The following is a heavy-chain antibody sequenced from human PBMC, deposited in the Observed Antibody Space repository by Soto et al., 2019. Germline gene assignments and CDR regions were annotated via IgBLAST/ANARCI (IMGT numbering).Heavy chain of an antibody. CDR3: ERRAGSDY. CDR1: GYSFTTEW. CDR2: IFPADSDT. Sequence: PGESLKISCKGSGYSFTTEWIAWVRQMPGKGLEWMGIIFPADSDTKYSPSFQGQVTISADKSTSTVHLQWSSLKASDTAMYYWERRAGSDYWDQGTLDNVSS. J-gene: IGHJ4*01. V-gene: IGHV5-51*01.